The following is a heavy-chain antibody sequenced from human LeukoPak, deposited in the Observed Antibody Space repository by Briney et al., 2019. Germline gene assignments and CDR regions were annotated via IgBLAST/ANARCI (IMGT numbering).Heavy chain of an antibody. CDR2: ISSTDAGT. Sequence: GGSLRLSCAASGFSLSSYAMSWVRQAPDKGLEWVSAISSTDAGTYHADSVRGRFTISRDNSKNMLYLQMSSLRGEDTAVYYCAKDPTDFDSTGQTYFDYWGQGTLVTVSS. V-gene: IGHV3-23*01. J-gene: IGHJ4*02. D-gene: IGHD3-22*01. CDR1: GFSLSSYA. CDR3: AKDPTDFDSTGQTYFDY.